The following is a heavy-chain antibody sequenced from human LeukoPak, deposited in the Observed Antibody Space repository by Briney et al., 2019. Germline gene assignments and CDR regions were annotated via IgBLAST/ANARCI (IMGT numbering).Heavy chain of an antibody. Sequence: SETLSLTCAVSGGSISSSHWWSWVRQPPGKGLEWIGEIFHSGSTNYSPSLKSRVTISVDKSTQHFSLRLSSVTAADTAVYYCARSIVLAGFVSDYYYYGMDVWGQGTTVTVSS. CDR2: IFHSGST. CDR1: GGSISSSHW. J-gene: IGHJ6*02. CDR3: ARSIVLAGFVSDYYYYGMDV. D-gene: IGHD2-8*02. V-gene: IGHV4-4*02.